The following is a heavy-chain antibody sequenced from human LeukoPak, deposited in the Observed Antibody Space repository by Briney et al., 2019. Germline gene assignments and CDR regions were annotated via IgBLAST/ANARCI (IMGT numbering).Heavy chain of an antibody. J-gene: IGHJ3*02. Sequence: GRSLRLSCVASGFSFSSYSIHWVRRVPGKGLEWVAVMSVNGINKYYADSVRGRFTVSRDISKNTQFLQVNSLRFEDTAVYFCARERCSGGSCTYDPFDIWGHGTMVTVST. CDR2: MSVNGINK. V-gene: IGHV3-30-3*01. CDR3: ARERCSGGSCTYDPFDI. CDR1: GFSFSSYS. D-gene: IGHD2-15*01.